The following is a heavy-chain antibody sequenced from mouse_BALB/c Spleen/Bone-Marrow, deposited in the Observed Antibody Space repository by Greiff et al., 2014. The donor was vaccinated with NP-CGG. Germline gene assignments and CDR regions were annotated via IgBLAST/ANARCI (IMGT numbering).Heavy chain of an antibody. CDR3: ARNFPFDY. J-gene: IGHJ2*01. CDR2: IYPGDGDT. V-gene: IGHV1-87*01. Sequence: QVQLQQSGAELARPGASVTLSCKASGYTFTSYWMQWVKQRPGQGLEWIGAIYPGDGDTGYTQKFKGKATLTADKSSTTAYMQLSSLTSEDSAVYYCARNFPFDYWGQGTTLTVSS. CDR1: GYTFTSYW.